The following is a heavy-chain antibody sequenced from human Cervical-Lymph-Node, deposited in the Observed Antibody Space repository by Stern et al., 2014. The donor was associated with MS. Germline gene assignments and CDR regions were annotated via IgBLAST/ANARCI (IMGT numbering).Heavy chain of an antibody. CDR1: GYIFTDYY. J-gene: IGHJ5*02. CDR2: INPKSGGT. Sequence: VQLVESGAEVEKPGASVKVSCKASGYIFTDYYLHWVRQAPGQGLAWMGRINPKSGGTSYAQSFQGRVTLTRDTSITTAYMDLSRLTSDDTAVYYCTRALRIADRPSPGGHWFDPWGQGTLVIVSS. V-gene: IGHV1-2*02. CDR3: TRALRIADRPSPGGHWFDP. D-gene: IGHD6-6*01.